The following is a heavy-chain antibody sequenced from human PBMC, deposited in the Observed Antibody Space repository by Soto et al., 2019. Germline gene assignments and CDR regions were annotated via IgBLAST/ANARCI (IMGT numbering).Heavy chain of an antibody. J-gene: IGHJ4*02. D-gene: IGHD3-10*01. CDR2: IWYDGSNK. V-gene: IGHV3-33*01. Sequence: QVQLVESGGGVVQPGRSLRLSCAASGFTFSSYGMHWVHQAPGKGLEWVAVIWYDGSNKYYADSVKGRFTISRDNSKNPLYLQMNSLRAEDTAVYYCARGGHYGSGSYGYWGQGTLVTVSS. CDR1: GFTFSSYG. CDR3: ARGGHYGSGSYGY.